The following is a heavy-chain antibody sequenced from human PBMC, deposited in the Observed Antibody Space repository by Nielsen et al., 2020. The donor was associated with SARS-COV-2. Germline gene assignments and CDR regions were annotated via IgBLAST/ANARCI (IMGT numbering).Heavy chain of an antibody. CDR2: IYYSGST. D-gene: IGHD4-17*01. CDR1: GGSISSYY. CDR3: ARDYGDNYYYGMDV. Sequence: SETLSLTCTVSGGSISSYYWSWIWQPPGKGLEWIGYIYYSGSTNYNPSLESRVTISVDTSKNQFSLKLSSVTAADTAVYYCARDYGDNYYYGMDVWGQGTTVTVSS. J-gene: IGHJ6*02. V-gene: IGHV4-59*01.